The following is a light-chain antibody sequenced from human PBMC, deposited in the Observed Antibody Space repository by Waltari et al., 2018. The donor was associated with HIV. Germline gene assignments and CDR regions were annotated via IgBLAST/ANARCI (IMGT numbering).Light chain of an antibody. V-gene: IGLV4-69*01. J-gene: IGLJ3*02. CDR2: VNSDGNH. CDR3: QTWGTNSWV. CDR1: RSHRHFA. Sequence: QLVLTQSPSASASLGASVQRTFTLSRSHRHFAIAWPQQQPEKGPRFLMKVNSDGNHTKGSGIPDRFSGSSSGAERYLTITSLQSEDEADYYCQTWGTNSWVFGGGTKLTVL.